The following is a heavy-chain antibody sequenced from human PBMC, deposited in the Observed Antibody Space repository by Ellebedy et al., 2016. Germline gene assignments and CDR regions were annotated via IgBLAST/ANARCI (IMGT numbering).Heavy chain of an antibody. CDR2: IYYSGST. V-gene: IGHV4-59*12. CDR1: GGSISSYY. Sequence: GSLRLXXTVSGGSISSYYWSWIRQPPGKGLEWIGYIYYSGSTNYNPSLKSRVTISVDTSKNQFSLKLSSVTAADTAVYYCARVGSRLLFRLHWYFDLWGRGTLVTVSS. CDR3: ARVGSRLLFRLHWYFDL. J-gene: IGHJ2*01. D-gene: IGHD2-21*02.